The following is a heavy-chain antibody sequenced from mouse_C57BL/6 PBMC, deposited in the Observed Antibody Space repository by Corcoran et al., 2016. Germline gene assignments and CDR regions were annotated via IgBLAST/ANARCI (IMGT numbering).Heavy chain of an antibody. CDR1: DYTFTSDW. Sequence: QVQLQQPGAELVKPGASVKMSCKASDYTFTSDWITWVKQRPGQGLEWIGDIYPGSGSTNYNEKFKSKATLNGDTSSSTAYMQLSSLTSEDSAVYYCATGSYFDYWGQGTTLTVSS. CDR3: ATGSYFDY. CDR2: IYPGSGST. D-gene: IGHD1-1*01. J-gene: IGHJ2*01. V-gene: IGHV1-55*01.